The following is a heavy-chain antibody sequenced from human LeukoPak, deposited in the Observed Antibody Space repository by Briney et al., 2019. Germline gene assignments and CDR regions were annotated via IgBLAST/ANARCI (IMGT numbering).Heavy chain of an antibody. CDR3: AKGDYYGT. Sequence: GGSLRLSCVASGFPFSSYWMTWVRQAPGKGLEWVSAISDSGGSTYYADSVKDRFTISRDNSKNTLYLQMNSLRAEDTAVYYCAKGDYYGTWGQGTLVTVSS. CDR1: GFPFSSYW. J-gene: IGHJ4*02. V-gene: IGHV3-23*01. CDR2: ISDSGGST.